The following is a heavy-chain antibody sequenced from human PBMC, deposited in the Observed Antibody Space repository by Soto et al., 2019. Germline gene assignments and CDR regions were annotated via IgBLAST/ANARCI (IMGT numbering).Heavy chain of an antibody. CDR3: ARQPAHVYEASPKWFDP. CDR1: GFTFSSYE. D-gene: IGHD3-16*01. J-gene: IGHJ5*02. Sequence: EVLLVESGGCLVQPGGSLRLSCTASGFTFSSYEMNWVRQAPGKGLEWISYISTSGRTIFGAGSVKGRFTISRDNTRNTLFLQMDSLRPEDTAVYYCARQPAHVYEASPKWFDPWGQGTLVIVSS. V-gene: IGHV3-48*03. CDR2: ISTSGRTI.